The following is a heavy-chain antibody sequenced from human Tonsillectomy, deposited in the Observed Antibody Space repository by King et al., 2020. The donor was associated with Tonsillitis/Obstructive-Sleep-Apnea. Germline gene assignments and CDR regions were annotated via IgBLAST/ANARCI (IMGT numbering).Heavy chain of an antibody. D-gene: IGHD4-17*01. CDR2: INPSGGST. CDR1: GYTLINNY. CDR3: ARGGCGLGNGDYAFDY. J-gene: IGHJ4*02. Sequence: VQLVESGAEVKKPGASVKVSCKASGYTLINNYIHWVRQAPGQGLEWMGIINPSGGSTSYAQKFQGRVTMTRDTSTSTVYMELGRLRSEDTAVYYCARGGCGLGNGDYAFDYWGQGTLVTVSS. V-gene: IGHV1-46*01.